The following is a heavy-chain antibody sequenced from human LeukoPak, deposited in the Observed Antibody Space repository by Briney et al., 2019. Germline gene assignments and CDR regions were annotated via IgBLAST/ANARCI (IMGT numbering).Heavy chain of an antibody. CDR3: AKDPLGLGAPNDAFDI. V-gene: IGHV3-23*01. Sequence: GGSLRLSCAASGFTFSSSAMSWVRQAPGKGLEWVSAISGSGGSTYYADSVKGRFTISRDNSKNTLYLQMNSLRAEDTAVYYCAKDPLGLGAPNDAFDIWGQGTMVTVSS. J-gene: IGHJ3*02. CDR1: GFTFSSSA. CDR2: ISGSGGST.